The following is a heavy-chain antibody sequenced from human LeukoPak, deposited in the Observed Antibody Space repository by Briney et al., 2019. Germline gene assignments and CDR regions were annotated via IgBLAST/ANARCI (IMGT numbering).Heavy chain of an antibody. CDR2: ISGSGGST. D-gene: IGHD3-3*01. CDR3: ANTGRITIFGVVITPHAFDI. Sequence: GGSLRLSCAASGFIFSSYAMSWVRQAPGKGLEWVSAISGSGGSTYYADSVKGRFTISRDNSKNTLYLQMNSLRAEDTAVYYCANTGRITIFGVVITPHAFDIWGQGTMVTVSS. V-gene: IGHV3-23*01. J-gene: IGHJ3*02. CDR1: GFIFSSYA.